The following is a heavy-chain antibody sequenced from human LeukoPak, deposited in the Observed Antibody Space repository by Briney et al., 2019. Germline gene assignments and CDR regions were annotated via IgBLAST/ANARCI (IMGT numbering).Heavy chain of an antibody. V-gene: IGHV4-38-2*02. CDR1: GYSIRSGFY. CDR3: ARALPNYYGSGSYHDY. Sequence: SETLSLTCTVSGYSIRSGFYWGWIRQAPGKGLEWIGYIYYSGSTYYNPSLKSRVTISVDTSKNQFSLKLSSVTAADTAVYYCARALPNYYGSGSYHDYWGQGTLVTVSS. CDR2: IYYSGST. J-gene: IGHJ4*02. D-gene: IGHD3-10*01.